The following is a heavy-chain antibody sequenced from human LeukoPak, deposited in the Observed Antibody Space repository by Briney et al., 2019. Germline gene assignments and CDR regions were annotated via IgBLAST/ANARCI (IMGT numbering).Heavy chain of an antibody. V-gene: IGHV3-13*01. CDR2: IGTAGDT. Sequence: GGSLRLSCAASGFTFSSYDMHWVRQATGKGLEWVSAIGTAGDTYYPGSVKGRFTISRENAKNSLYLQMNSLRAGDTAVYYCARYGRYDILTGAFDIWGQGTMVTVSS. CDR3: ARYGRYDILTGAFDI. J-gene: IGHJ3*02. D-gene: IGHD3-9*01. CDR1: GFTFSSYD.